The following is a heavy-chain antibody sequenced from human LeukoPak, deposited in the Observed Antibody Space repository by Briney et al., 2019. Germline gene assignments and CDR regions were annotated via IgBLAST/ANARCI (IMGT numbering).Heavy chain of an antibody. CDR2: ISGSGGST. J-gene: IGHJ4*02. CDR1: GFTFSSYA. D-gene: IGHD6-6*01. Sequence: GGSLRLSCAAYGFTFSSYAMSWVRQAPGKGLEWVSAISGSGGSTYYADSVKGRFTISRDNSKNTLYLQVNSLRAEDTAVYYCAKNQISGSSALWGQGTLVTVSS. CDR3: AKNQISGSSAL. V-gene: IGHV3-23*01.